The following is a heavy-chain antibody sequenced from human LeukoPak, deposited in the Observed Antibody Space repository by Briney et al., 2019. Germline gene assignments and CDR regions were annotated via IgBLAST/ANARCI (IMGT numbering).Heavy chain of an antibody. D-gene: IGHD3-3*01. V-gene: IGHV2-5*02. CDR2: IFWDDDK. CDR1: GFSLNTGGVG. Sequence: NGSGPTLVNPTQTLTLTCSFSGFSLNTGGVGVGWVRQPPGKALEWLAVIFWDDDKRYNPSLISRLTVTKDASKDQVVLTLTNMDPVDTGTYYCAHTSGYYDFWSGHYWPFDLWGQGTLVTVSS. CDR3: AHTSGYYDFWSGHYWPFDL. J-gene: IGHJ4*02.